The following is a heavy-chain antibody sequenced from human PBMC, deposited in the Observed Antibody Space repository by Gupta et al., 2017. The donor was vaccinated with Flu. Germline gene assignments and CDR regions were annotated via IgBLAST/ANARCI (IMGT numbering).Heavy chain of an antibody. J-gene: IGHJ4*02. CDR1: GGSISGCY. CDR2: SDYSGAA. CDR3: ARDHLNYYYDA. Sequence: GGSISGCYWSWGRKAPGKGLEWIGYSDYSGAANYNPDLKSRVTMSGDTSKNQFSLKLSAVTTADTAVYYCARDHLNYYYDAWGQGTLVTVSS. V-gene: IGHV4-59*12. D-gene: IGHD1-7*01.